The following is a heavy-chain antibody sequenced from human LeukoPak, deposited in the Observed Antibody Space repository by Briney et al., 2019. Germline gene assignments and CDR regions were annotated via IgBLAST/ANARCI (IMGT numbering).Heavy chain of an antibody. D-gene: IGHD6-19*01. CDR3: ARTYSGGQGAYY. CDR2: INYSGTT. CDR1: GFTFSTYG. J-gene: IGHJ4*02. Sequence: GSLRLSCAASGFTFSTYGMSWVRQAPGKGLEWIASINYSGTTFYNPSLKSRVTISVDTSKNRFSLELNSVTAADTAMYYCARTYSGGQGAYYWGQGTLVTVSS. V-gene: IGHV4-38-2*01.